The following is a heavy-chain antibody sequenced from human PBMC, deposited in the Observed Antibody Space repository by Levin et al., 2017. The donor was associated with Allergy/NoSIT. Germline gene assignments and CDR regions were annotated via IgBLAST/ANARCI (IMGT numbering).Heavy chain of an antibody. D-gene: IGHD6-19*01. CDR3: ARNRIVVAGGNDYYYGMDV. CDR1: GGSVSSGTYY. CDR2: INYRGST. Sequence: PSQTLSLTCTVSGGSVSSGTYYWSWIRQPPGKGLEWIGYINYRGSTKYNPSLKSRVTISVDTSKNEFSLKPSSVTAADTAVYYCARNRIVVAGGNDYYYGMDVWGQGTTVTVSS. V-gene: IGHV4-61*01. J-gene: IGHJ6*02.